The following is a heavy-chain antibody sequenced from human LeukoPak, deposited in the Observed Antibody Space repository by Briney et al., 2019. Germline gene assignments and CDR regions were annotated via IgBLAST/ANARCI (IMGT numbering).Heavy chain of an antibody. Sequence: SGGSLSLSCVPSGFTFSSYSMNWVRQAPGKGLEWVSSISSSSSYIYYADSVKGRFTISRDNAKNSLYLQMNSLRAEDTAVYYCARSLLWFGSTYDAFDIWGQGTMVTVSS. V-gene: IGHV3-21*01. D-gene: IGHD3-10*01. CDR2: ISSSSSYI. CDR3: ARSLLWFGSTYDAFDI. CDR1: GFTFSSYS. J-gene: IGHJ3*02.